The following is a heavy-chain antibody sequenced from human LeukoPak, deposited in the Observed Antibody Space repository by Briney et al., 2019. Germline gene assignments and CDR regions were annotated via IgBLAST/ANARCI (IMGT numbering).Heavy chain of an antibody. CDR3: ARHGYVEVRGVMSFYYYYYMDV. J-gene: IGHJ6*03. CDR2: INHSGST. V-gene: IGHV4-34*01. D-gene: IGHD3-10*01. CDR1: GGSFSGYY. Sequence: KPSETLSLTCAVYGGSFSGYYWSWIRQPPGKGLEWIGEINHSGSTNYNPSLKSRVTISVDTSKNQFSLKLSSVTAADTAVYYCARHGYVEVRGVMSFYYYYYMDVWGKGTTVTISS.